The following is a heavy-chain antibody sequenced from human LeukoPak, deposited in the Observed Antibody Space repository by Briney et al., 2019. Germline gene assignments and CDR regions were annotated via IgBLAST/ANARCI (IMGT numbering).Heavy chain of an antibody. D-gene: IGHD6-6*01. J-gene: IGHJ1*01. CDR1: GYTFTGYY. CDR3: ARGGGIAARLEYFQH. CDR2: INPNSGGT. Sequence: ASVKVSCKASGYTFTGYYMHWVRQAPGQGLEWMGWINPNSGGTNYAQKFQGRVTMTRDTSISTAYMELSRLRSDDTAVYYCARGGGIAARLEYFQHWGQGTLVTVSS. V-gene: IGHV1-2*02.